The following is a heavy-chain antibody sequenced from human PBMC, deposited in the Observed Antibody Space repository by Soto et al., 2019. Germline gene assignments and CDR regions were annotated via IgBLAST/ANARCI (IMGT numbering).Heavy chain of an antibody. V-gene: IGHV4-30-2*01. J-gene: IGHJ5*02. CDR3: ASVPGP. D-gene: IGHD2-2*01. Sequence: LSLTCTVPGGSISSGGYSWSWIRQPPGKGLEWIGYIYHSGSTYYNSSLKSRVTISVDRSKNQFSLKLSSVTAADTAVYYCASVPGPWGQGTLVTVSS. CDR2: IYHSGST. CDR1: GGSISSGGYS.